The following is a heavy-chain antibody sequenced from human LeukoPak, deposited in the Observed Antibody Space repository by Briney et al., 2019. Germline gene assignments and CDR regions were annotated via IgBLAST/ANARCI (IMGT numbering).Heavy chain of an antibody. J-gene: IGHJ5*02. CDR2: ISSSGSTI. V-gene: IGHV3-48*04. CDR3: ARGSWGSSRVDWFDP. D-gene: IGHD3-16*01. CDR1: GFTFSTYG. Sequence: TGGSLRLSCAASGFTFSTYGMHWVRQAPGKGLEWVSYISSSGSTIYYADSVKGRFTISRDNAKNSLYLQMNSLRAEDTAVYYCARGSWGSSRVDWFDPWGQGTLVTVSS.